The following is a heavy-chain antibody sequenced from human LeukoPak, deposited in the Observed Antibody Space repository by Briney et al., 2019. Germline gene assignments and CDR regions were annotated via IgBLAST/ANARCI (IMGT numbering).Heavy chain of an antibody. Sequence: SETLSLTCTVSGDSVSSSSDYWSWIRQPPGKGLEWIGFIYYSGSTNYNPSLRGRVTISVDTSKNQFSLKLSSVTAADTALYYCARSKVRQQLVIDSWGQGTLVTVSS. V-gene: IGHV4-61*01. J-gene: IGHJ4*02. CDR1: GDSVSSSSDY. D-gene: IGHD6-13*01. CDR2: IYYSGST. CDR3: ARSKVRQQLVIDS.